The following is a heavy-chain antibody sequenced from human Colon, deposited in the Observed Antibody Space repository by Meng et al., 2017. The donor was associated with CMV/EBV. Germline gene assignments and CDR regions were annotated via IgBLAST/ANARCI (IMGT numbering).Heavy chain of an antibody. CDR1: GFAFSDYA. V-gene: IGHV3-11*04. CDR2: ISSSGSTI. Sequence: GGSLRLSCAASGFAFSDYAMTWVRQAPGKGLEWVSYISSSGSTIYYADSVKGRFTISRDNAKNSLYLQMNSLRAEDTAVYYCARSSTSANWVAFDIWGQGTMVTVSS. J-gene: IGHJ3*02. CDR3: ARSSTSANWVAFDI. D-gene: IGHD2-2*01.